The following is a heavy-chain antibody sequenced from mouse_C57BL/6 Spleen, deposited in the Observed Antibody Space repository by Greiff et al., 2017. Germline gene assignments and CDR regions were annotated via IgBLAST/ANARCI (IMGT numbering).Heavy chain of an antibody. CDR1: GYTFTSYW. V-gene: IGHV1-53*01. Sequence: QVQLQQPGTELVKPGASVKLSCKASGYTFTSYWMHWVKQRPGQGLEWIGNINPSNGGTNYNEKFKSKATLTADKSSSTAYMQLSSLTSEDSAVXYCARCGYYGSSYPWFAYWGQGTLVTVSA. CDR3: ARCGYYGSSYPWFAY. CDR2: INPSNGGT. D-gene: IGHD1-1*01. J-gene: IGHJ3*01.